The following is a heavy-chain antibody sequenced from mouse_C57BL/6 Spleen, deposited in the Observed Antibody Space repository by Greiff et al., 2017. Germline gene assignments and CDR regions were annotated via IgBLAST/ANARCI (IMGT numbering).Heavy chain of an antibody. CDR2: IWSDGST. J-gene: IGHJ4*01. V-gene: IGHV2-6*03. Sequence: VQGVESGPGLVAPSQSLSITCTVSGFSLTSYGVHWVRQPPGKGLEWLVVIWSDGSTTYNSALKSRLSISKDNSKSQVFLKMNSLQTDDTAMYXCARPQLGRGYAMDYWGQGTSVTVSS. CDR3: ARPQLGRGYAMDY. CDR1: GFSLTSYG. D-gene: IGHD4-1*02.